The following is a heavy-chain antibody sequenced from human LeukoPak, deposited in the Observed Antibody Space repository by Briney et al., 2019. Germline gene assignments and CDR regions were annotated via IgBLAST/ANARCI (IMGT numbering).Heavy chain of an antibody. V-gene: IGHV3-66*02. D-gene: IGHD2/OR15-2a*01. Sequence: GGSLRLSCAASGFTFSNAWMSWVRQAPGKGLEWVSVIYSGGSTYYADSVKGRFTISRDNSKNTLYLQMNSLRAEDTAVYYCARDYPLRSKRVAFDIWGQGTMVTVSS. CDR3: ARDYPLRSKRVAFDI. J-gene: IGHJ3*02. CDR1: GFTFSNAW. CDR2: IYSGGST.